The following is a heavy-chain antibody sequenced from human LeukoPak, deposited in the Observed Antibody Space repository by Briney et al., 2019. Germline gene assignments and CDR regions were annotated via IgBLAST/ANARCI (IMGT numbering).Heavy chain of an antibody. CDR2: IYAGGST. D-gene: IGHD3-3*02. J-gene: IGHJ4*02. Sequence: PGGSLRLSCAASGFPVSGSYMSWVRQAPGKGLEWVAVIYAGGSTYYADSVKGRFTISRQNPENTLYLQMNSLRPEDTAVYYCATIRGSNYFDYWGQGALVTVSS. V-gene: IGHV3-53*04. CDR1: GFPVSGSY. CDR3: ATIRGSNYFDY.